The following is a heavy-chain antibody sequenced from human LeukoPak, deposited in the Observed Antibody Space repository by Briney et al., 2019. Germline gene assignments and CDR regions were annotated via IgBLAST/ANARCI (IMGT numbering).Heavy chain of an antibody. CDR3: ARTIDIVVVPIYYFDY. CDR1: GFTFSSYW. CDR2: ISSSSSYI. D-gene: IGHD2-2*01. V-gene: IGHV3-21*01. J-gene: IGHJ4*02. Sequence: GGSLRLSCVASGFTFSSYWMHWVRQDPRKGLEWVSSISSSSSYIYYADSVKGRFTISRDNAKNSLYLQMNSLRAEDTAVYYCARTIDIVVVPIYYFDYWGQGTLVTVSS.